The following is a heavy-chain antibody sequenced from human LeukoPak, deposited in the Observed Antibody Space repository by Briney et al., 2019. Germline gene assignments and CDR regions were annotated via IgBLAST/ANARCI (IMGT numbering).Heavy chain of an antibody. CDR2: ISYDGSNK. V-gene: IGHV3-30-3*01. CDR3: ARALSKVVVITTTADY. CDR1: GFTFSSYA. J-gene: IGHJ4*02. Sequence: GGSLRLSCAASGFTFSSYAMHWVRQAPGKGLEWVAVISYDGSNKYYADSVKGRFTISRDNSKNTLYLQMNSLRAEDTAVYYCARALSKVVVITTTADYWGQGTLVTVSS. D-gene: IGHD3-22*01.